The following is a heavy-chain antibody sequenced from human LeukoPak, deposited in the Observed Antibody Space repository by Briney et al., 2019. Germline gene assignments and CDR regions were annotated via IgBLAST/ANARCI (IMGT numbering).Heavy chain of an antibody. D-gene: IGHD6-13*01. CDR2: IYPGDSDI. Sequence: PGESLKISCKGSGYRFSDYWIGWVRQMPGKGLEWMGIIYPGDSDIRYSLSFQGQVTFSADKSISTAYLQWSSLKASDTAMYYCARLRRYSSSWYLEGDYWGQGTLVTVSS. CDR3: ARLRRYSSSWYLEGDY. V-gene: IGHV5-51*01. CDR1: GYRFSDYW. J-gene: IGHJ4*02.